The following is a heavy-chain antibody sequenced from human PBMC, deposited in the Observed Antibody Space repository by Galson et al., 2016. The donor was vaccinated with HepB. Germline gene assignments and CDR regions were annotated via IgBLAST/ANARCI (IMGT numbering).Heavy chain of an antibody. Sequence: SLRLSCAASGLTFSDYYMSWIRQAPGKGLEWVALISNDGGNTYYAESLKGRLTISRDNSNNTMFLHMNSLRGEDTAVYYCAKDRAGAGSRGFDFWGQGTLVTVSS. J-gene: IGHJ4*02. CDR2: ISNDGGNT. CDR1: GLTFSDYY. V-gene: IGHV3-30*18. D-gene: IGHD6-13*01. CDR3: AKDRAGAGSRGFDF.